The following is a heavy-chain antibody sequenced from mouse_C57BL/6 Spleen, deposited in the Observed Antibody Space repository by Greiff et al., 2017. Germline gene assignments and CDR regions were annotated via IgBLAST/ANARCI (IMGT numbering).Heavy chain of an antibody. D-gene: IGHD1-1*01. CDR2: IDPSDSYT. CDR1: GYTFTSYW. CDR3: ARSAGSDYFDY. V-gene: IGHV1-69*01. J-gene: IGHJ2*01. Sequence: QVQLQQPGAELVMPGASVKLSCKASGYTFTSYWMHWVKQRPGQGLEWIGEIDPSDSYTNYNQKFKGKSTLTVDKSSSTAYMQLSSLTSEDSAVYYCARSAGSDYFDYWGRGTTLTVSS.